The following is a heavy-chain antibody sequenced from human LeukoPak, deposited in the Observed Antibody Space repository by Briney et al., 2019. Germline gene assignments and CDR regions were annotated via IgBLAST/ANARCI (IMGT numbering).Heavy chain of an antibody. Sequence: PSETLSLTCAVYGGSFSGYYWSWLRQPPGKGLEWIGEINHSGSTNYNPSLKVRVTISVDTSKNQFSLKLSSVTAADTAVYYCARGFAQQVGTGYFYMDVWGKGTTVTVSS. D-gene: IGHD6-13*01. CDR1: GGSFSGYY. V-gene: IGHV4-34*01. CDR2: INHSGST. J-gene: IGHJ6*03. CDR3: ARGFAQQVGTGYFYMDV.